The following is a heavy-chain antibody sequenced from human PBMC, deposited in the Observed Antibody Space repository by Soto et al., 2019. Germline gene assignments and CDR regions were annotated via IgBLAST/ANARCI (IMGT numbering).Heavy chain of an antibody. V-gene: IGHV4-59*08. D-gene: IGHD6-13*01. CDR1: GGSISSYY. Sequence: PSETLSLTCTVSGGSISSYYWGWIRQPPGKGLEWIGYIYYSGSTNYNPSLKSRVTISVDTSKSQFSLKLSSVTAADTAVYYCARHDLAAAGFVWFDPWGQGTPVTVSS. CDR3: ARHDLAAAGFVWFDP. J-gene: IGHJ5*02. CDR2: IYYSGST.